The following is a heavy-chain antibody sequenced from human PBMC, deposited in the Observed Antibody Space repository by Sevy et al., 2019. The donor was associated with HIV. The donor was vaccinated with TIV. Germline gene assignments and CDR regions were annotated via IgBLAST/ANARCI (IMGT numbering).Heavy chain of an antibody. CDR1: GFTFGDYC. J-gene: IGHJ4*02. CDR3: ARGNSGSFDY. D-gene: IGHD3-22*01. V-gene: IGHV3-7*04. CDR2: IKQDESEK. Sequence: GGSLRLSCTASGFTFGDYCVSWFRQAPGKGLEWVANIKQDESEKYYVASVKGRFTISRDNAKNSLYLQMNSLRPGDTAVYYCARGNSGSFDYWGQGTLVTVSS.